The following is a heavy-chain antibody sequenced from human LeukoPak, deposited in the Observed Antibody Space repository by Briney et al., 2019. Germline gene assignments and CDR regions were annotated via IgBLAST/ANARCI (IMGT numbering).Heavy chain of an antibody. CDR1: GGTFSSYA. D-gene: IGHD3-22*01. V-gene: IGHV1-69*13. J-gene: IGHJ3*02. CDR2: IIPIFGTA. Sequence: SVKVSCKASGGTFSSYAISWVRQAPGQGLKWVGGIIPIFGTANYAQKFQGRVTITADESTSTAYMELSSLRSEDTAVYYCARSSGPYDSSGSYAFDIWGQGTMVTVSS. CDR3: ARSSGPYDSSGSYAFDI.